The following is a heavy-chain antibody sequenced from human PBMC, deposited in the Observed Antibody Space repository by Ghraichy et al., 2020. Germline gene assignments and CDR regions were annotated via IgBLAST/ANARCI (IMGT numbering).Heavy chain of an antibody. CDR2: ISGSGSGT. D-gene: IGHD1-7*01. V-gene: IGHV3-23*01. CDR3: AKALLIGGTSPPSDF. Sequence: GYLRLSCAASGFTFSSYAMSWVRQAPGKGLEWVSGISGSGSGTYYADSVRGRFTISRDNSKSTLYLHMNSLRAEDTAVYSCAKALLIGGTSPPSDFWGQGTLVTVSS. CDR1: GFTFSSYA. J-gene: IGHJ4*02.